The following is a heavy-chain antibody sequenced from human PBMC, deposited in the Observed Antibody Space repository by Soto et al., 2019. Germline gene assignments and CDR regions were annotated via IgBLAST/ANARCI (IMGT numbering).Heavy chain of an antibody. CDR2: ISYDGSNK. Sequence: GGSLRLSCAASGFTFSSYAMHWVRQAPGKGLEWVAVISYDGSNKYYADSVKGRFTISRDNSKNTLYLQMNSLRAEDTAVYYCARTPVVTATPLWYFDLWGRGTLVTVSS. CDR1: GFTFSSYA. V-gene: IGHV3-30-3*01. D-gene: IGHD2-21*02. CDR3: ARTPVVTATPLWYFDL. J-gene: IGHJ2*01.